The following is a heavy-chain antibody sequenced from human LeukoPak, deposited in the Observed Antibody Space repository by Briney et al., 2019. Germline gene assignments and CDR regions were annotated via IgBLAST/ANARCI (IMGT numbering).Heavy chain of an antibody. CDR2: IGGSGGNT. V-gene: IGHV3-23*01. CDR1: GFTFSNNP. Sequence: GGSLRLSCVGSGFTFSNNPLSWVRQAPGKGLEWVSAIGGSGGNTYYADSVRGRFTISRDNSKNMLFLQMNTLRADDTAVYYCATTKQARRYFDYWGQGTLVTVSS. CDR3: ATTKQARRYFDY. J-gene: IGHJ4*02. D-gene: IGHD1-1*01.